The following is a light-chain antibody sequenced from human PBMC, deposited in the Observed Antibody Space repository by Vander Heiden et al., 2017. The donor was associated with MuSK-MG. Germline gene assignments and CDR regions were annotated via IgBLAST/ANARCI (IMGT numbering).Light chain of an antibody. CDR1: QRISTF. V-gene: IGKV1-39*01. J-gene: IGKJ5*01. CDR3: QQSDIMPIT. CDR2: GAH. Sequence: DIQMTQSPSSLSASVGDRVTITCRASQRISTFLNWYQHKPGKAPNLLIYGAHTLQTGVPSRFSGSGSGTDFTLTITSLQPEDFATYFCQQSDIMPITFGQGTRLDI.